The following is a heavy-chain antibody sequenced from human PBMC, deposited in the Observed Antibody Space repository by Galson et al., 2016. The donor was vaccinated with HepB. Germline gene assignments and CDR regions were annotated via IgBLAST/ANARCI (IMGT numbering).Heavy chain of an antibody. CDR2: IETAGDT. CDR3: ARGKSLLTMPWNYGLDV. D-gene: IGHD4/OR15-4a*01. J-gene: IGHJ6*04. Sequence: SLRLSCAASGFTFSIHDMHWVRQAPGKGLEWVSAIETAGDTYHPDPVKGRFTISRENAKNSLYLQMNSLRAGDTAVYYCARGKSLLTMPWNYGLDVWGKGTTVSVSS. CDR1: GFTFSIHD. V-gene: IGHV3-13*01.